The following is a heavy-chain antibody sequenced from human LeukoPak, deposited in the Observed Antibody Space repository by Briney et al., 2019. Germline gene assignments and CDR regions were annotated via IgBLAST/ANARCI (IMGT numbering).Heavy chain of an antibody. J-gene: IGHJ6*03. V-gene: IGHV3-7*01. Sequence: GGSLRLSCTGSGFTFSNYWMSWVRQAPGKGLEWVANIKHDGSEKYYVDSVKGRFTISRDNAKNSLYLQMNSLRAEDTAVYYCAKDRCSNGIGCYYYYMDVWGKGTTVTISS. CDR1: GFTFSNYW. D-gene: IGHD2-8*01. CDR3: AKDRCSNGIGCYYYYMDV. CDR2: IKHDGSEK.